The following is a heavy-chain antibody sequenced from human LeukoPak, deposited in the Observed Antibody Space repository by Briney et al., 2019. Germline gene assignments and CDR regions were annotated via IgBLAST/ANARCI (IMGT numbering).Heavy chain of an antibody. D-gene: IGHD3/OR15-3a*01. J-gene: IGHJ6*02. CDR2: ISSDSNYI. V-gene: IGHV3-21*01. CDR3: ARVAFGLYVMDV. Sequence: GSLRLFCAASGFTFTTLSMNWVRQAPGKGPEWVSSISSDSNYIYYADSLKGRFTISRDNAKSSLYLQIISLRAEDTAVYYCARVAFGLYVMDVWGQGTTVTVSS. CDR1: GFTFTTLS.